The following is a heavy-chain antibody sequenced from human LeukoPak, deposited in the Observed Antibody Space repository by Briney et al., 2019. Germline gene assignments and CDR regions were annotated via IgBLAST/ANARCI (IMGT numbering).Heavy chain of an antibody. D-gene: IGHD6-19*01. CDR1: GGSISSYY. CDR3: ARAHSSGWTAYDY. V-gene: IGHV4-59*01. Sequence: PSETLSLTCTVSGGSISSYYWSWIRQPPGKGLEWIGYIYYSGSTNYNPSLKSRVTISVDTSKNQFSLKLSSVTAADTAVYYCARAHSSGWTAYDYWGQGTLVTVSS. J-gene: IGHJ4*02. CDR2: IYYSGST.